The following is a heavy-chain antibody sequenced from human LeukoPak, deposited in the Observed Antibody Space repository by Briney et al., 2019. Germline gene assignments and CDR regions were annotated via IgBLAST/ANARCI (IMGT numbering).Heavy chain of an antibody. CDR2: IFYSGIT. D-gene: IGHD1-26*01. J-gene: IGHJ5*02. CDR3: ARDSGSYPHWFAP. Sequence: SQTLSLTCTVSGGSISSYYWNWVRQPPGKGLEWIGYIFYSGITNYNPSLKSRVTISVDTSKKQFSLKLTSVTAADTAVYYRARDSGSYPHWFAPWGQGTLVTVSS. CDR1: GGSISSYY. V-gene: IGHV4-59*01.